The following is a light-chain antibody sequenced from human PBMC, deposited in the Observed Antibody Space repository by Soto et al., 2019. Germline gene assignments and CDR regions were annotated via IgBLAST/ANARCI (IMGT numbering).Light chain of an antibody. CDR2: EVS. J-gene: IGLJ1*01. CDR3: NAQADNGKHV. V-gene: IGLV2-8*01. Sequence: QSALTQLPSASGSPGQSVTISCTGNSNDVGHSSFISWYQQHPGKGPKLIIYEVSKRPSGVPDRFSGSKSGNTASLSVSGLQDEDEADYFCNAQADNGKHVFGIGTKVTVL. CDR1: SNDVGHSSF.